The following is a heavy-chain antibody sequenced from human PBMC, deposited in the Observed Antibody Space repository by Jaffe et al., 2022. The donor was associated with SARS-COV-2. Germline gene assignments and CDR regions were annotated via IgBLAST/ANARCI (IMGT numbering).Heavy chain of an antibody. CDR3: AESEGQPGGLGYYYYYMDV. J-gene: IGHJ6*03. CDR1: GGTFSSYA. Sequence: QVQLVQSGAEVKKPGSSVKVSCKASGGTFSSYAISWVRQAPGQGLEWMGGIIPIFGTANYAQKFQGRVTITADESTSTAYMELSSLRSEDTAVYYCAESEGQPGGLGYYYYYMDVWGKGTTVTVSS. CDR2: IIPIFGTA. D-gene: IGHD3-10*01. V-gene: IGHV1-69*01.